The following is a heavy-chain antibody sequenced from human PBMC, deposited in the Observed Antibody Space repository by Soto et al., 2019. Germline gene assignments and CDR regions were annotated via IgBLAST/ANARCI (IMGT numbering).Heavy chain of an antibody. CDR1: GGSFSGYY. Sequence: QVQLQQWGAGLLKPSETLSLTCAVYGGSFSGYYWNWIRQSPGKGLEWIGEINHSGGTNYNPSLKSRVTISIDTSKNQFSLKLSSVTAADTAVYYCARDGGYCSGGSCYSVGMGVWGQGTTVTVSS. CDR2: INHSGGT. CDR3: ARDGGYCSGGSCYSVGMGV. V-gene: IGHV4-34*01. J-gene: IGHJ6*02. D-gene: IGHD2-15*01.